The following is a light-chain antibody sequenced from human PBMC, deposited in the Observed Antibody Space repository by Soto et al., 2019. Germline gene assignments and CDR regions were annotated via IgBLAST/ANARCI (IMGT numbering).Light chain of an antibody. J-gene: IGKJ1*01. V-gene: IGKV3-15*01. CDR2: GAS. Sequence: EIVMTQSPATLSVSPGERATLSCRASQSVSSNLAWYQQKPGQAPRLLIYGASARATGIPGRLSGSGSGTEFTLTISSLQSEDFAVYYCQQYNNWPPWTFGQGTKVEI. CDR3: QQYNNWPPWT. CDR1: QSVSSN.